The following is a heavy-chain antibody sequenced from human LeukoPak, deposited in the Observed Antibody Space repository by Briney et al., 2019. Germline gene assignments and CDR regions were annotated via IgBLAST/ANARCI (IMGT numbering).Heavy chain of an antibody. J-gene: IGHJ4*02. V-gene: IGHV3-30*02. CDR3: AKDELRFLEWLNMRPPFDY. D-gene: IGHD3-3*01. Sequence: PGGSLRLSCAASGFTFSSYGMHWVRQAPGKGLEWVAFIRYDGSNKYYADSVKGRFTISRDNSKNTLYLQMNSLRAEDTAVYYCAKDELRFLEWLNMRPPFDYWGQGTLVTVSS. CDR1: GFTFSSYG. CDR2: IRYDGSNK.